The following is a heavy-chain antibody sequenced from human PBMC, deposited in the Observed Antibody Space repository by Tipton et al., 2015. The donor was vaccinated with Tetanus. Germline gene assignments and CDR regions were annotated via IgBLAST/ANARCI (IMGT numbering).Heavy chain of an antibody. V-gene: IGHV4-31*03. Sequence: TLSLTCTVSGGSISGGCYYWSWIRQRPGKGLEWIGDIYSSGSTYSDPSLKGRVTISVDTSKNQFSLRLNSVTAADTAVYYCARDQARGARGWNYFDYWGLGTLVTVSS. J-gene: IGHJ4*02. CDR1: GGSISGGCYY. D-gene: IGHD1-26*01. CDR2: IYSSGST. CDR3: ARDQARGARGWNYFDY.